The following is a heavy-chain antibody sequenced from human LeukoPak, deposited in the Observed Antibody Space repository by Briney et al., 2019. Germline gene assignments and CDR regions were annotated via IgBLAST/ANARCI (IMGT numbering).Heavy chain of an antibody. CDR1: GYTFTSYA. CDR2: INPNSGGT. V-gene: IGHV1-2*02. J-gene: IGHJ3*02. Sequence: ASVKVSCKASGYTFTSYAMYWVRPAPGHGLDWMLWINPNSGGTNYAQKFQGRVTMTRDTSISTAYMELSRLRSDDTAVYYCARGTFFVGEGGPLESTFDIWGQGTMVTVSS. D-gene: IGHD2/OR15-2a*01. CDR3: ARGTFFVGEGGPLESTFDI.